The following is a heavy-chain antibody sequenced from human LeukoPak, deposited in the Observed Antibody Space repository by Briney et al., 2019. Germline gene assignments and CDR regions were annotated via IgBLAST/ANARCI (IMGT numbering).Heavy chain of an antibody. CDR3: ARSRFYFDY. CDR2: IKEDGSEK. V-gene: IGHV3-7*01. J-gene: IGHJ4*02. D-gene: IGHD4-17*01. CDR1: GFTFNTYW. Sequence: GGSLRLSCAASGFTFNTYWISWVRQAPGKGLEWVANIKEDGSEKYYVDSVKGRFTISRDNARTSLYLLMNSLRAEDTAVYYCARSRFYFDYWGQGTLVTVSS.